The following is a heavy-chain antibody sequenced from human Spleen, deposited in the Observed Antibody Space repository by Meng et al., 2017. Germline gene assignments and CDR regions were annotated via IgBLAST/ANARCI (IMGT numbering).Heavy chain of an antibody. CDR1: GGSIDSGSYY. CDR3: AREERLYYYDSRGYNYVPSDFDS. J-gene: IGHJ4*02. Sequence: SETLSLTCTVSGGSIDSGSYYWGWIRQPPGKGLEWIGSIYYTGGIHYNPSLKSRVSISIDSSQNQFSLKLRSVTAADTAVYYCAREERLYYYDSRGYNYVPSDFDSWGQGTLVTVSS. D-gene: IGHD3-22*01. V-gene: IGHV4-39*07. CDR2: IYYTGGI.